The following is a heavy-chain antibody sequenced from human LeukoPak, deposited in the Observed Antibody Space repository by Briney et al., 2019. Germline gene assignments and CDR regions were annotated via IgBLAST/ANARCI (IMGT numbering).Heavy chain of an antibody. V-gene: IGHV5-51*01. CDR3: ATGIQLWPDDAFDI. J-gene: IGHJ3*02. Sequence: GESLKISCKAYGYSFTSYWIGWVRQMPGEGLEWMGIVNPGDSEIRYSPSFQGQVTISVDKSVTTAYLQWSSLKASDTAMYYCATGIQLWPDDAFDIWGQGTMVTVSS. D-gene: IGHD5-18*01. CDR2: VNPGDSEI. CDR1: GYSFTSYW.